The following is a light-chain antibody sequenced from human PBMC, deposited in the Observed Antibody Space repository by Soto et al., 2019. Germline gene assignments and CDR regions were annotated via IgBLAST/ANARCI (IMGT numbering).Light chain of an antibody. V-gene: IGKV3-11*01. CDR1: QSLSRSS. J-gene: IGKJ1*01. Sequence: EIVLTQSPGTLALSPGERATLSCRASQSLSRSSLAWYQQKPGQAPRLIIYDASNRATGIPARFSGSGSGTDFTLTISSLEPEDFAVYYCQQRSNWPWTFGQGTKVDIK. CDR3: QQRSNWPWT. CDR2: DAS.